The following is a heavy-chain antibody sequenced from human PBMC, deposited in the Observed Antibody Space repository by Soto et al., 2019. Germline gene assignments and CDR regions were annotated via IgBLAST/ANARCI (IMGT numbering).Heavy chain of an antibody. Sequence: EVQLLETGGGLVQPGGSLRLSCAASGFTFSNYAMNWVRQAPGKGLEWVSTISSSSGSTYYADSVKGRFTISRDNDKNFLYQQMNSLRGADTAVYYCAKVGSERYSGQHSDYWGQGTLVTISS. D-gene: IGHD5-12*01. CDR2: ISSSSGST. V-gene: IGHV3-23*01. CDR3: AKVGSERYSGQHSDY. CDR1: GFTFSNYA. J-gene: IGHJ4*02.